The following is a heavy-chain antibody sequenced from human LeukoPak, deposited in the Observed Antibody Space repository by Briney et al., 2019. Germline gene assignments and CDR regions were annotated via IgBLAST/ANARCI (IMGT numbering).Heavy chain of an antibody. J-gene: IGHJ4*02. CDR3: AKDGMYSSSSSYYFDY. V-gene: IGHV3-23*01. CDR2: ISSSGGTT. D-gene: IGHD6-6*01. CDR1: GFTFSSYA. Sequence: SVRLSCAASGFTFSSYAMSWVRQAPGKGLEGVSSISSSGGTTYYADSLKGWFTISRDYSQNTLYLQMNSLRAEDTALYYCAKDGMYSSSSSYYFDYWGPGTLVTVSS.